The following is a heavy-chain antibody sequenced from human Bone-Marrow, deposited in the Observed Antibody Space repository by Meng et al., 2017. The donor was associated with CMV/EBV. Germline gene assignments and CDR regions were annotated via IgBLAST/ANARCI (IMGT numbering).Heavy chain of an antibody. Sequence: GGSLRLSCAASGFTFSSYGMHWVRQAPGKGLEWVAFIRYDGSNKYYADSVKGRFTISRDNSKNTLYLQMKSLRAEDTAVFYCARSYPNFYYSMDVWGRGTTVTVSS. D-gene: IGHD4-23*01. V-gene: IGHV3-30*02. J-gene: IGHJ6*02. CDR2: IRYDGSNK. CDR1: GFTFSSYG. CDR3: ARSYPNFYYSMDV.